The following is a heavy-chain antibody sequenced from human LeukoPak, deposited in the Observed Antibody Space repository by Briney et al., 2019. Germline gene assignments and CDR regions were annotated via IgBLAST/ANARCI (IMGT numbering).Heavy chain of an antibody. J-gene: IGHJ4*02. Sequence: ASVKVSCKASGYTFTSYDINWVRQATGQGLEWMGWMNPNSGNTGYAQKFQGRVTMTRNTSISTAYMELSSLRSEDTAVYYCARAKILRYFDWLLGYFDYWGQGTLVTVSS. CDR2: MNPNSGNT. V-gene: IGHV1-8*01. D-gene: IGHD3-9*01. CDR3: ARAKILRYFDWLLGYFDY. CDR1: GYTFTSYD.